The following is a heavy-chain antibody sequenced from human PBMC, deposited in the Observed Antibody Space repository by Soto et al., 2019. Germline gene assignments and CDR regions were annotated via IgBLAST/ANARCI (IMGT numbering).Heavy chain of an antibody. CDR3: ARWSYLDY. D-gene: IGHD3-3*01. Sequence: RLGGSLRLSCAASGFSFGSYALSWVRQAPGKGLEWVSTISGSDGKTFYADSVKGRFSISRDTSQSTLYLQMNSLRADDTAMYYCARWSYLDYWGQGTRVTVSS. J-gene: IGHJ4*02. V-gene: IGHV3-23*01. CDR1: GFSFGSYA. CDR2: ISGSDGKT.